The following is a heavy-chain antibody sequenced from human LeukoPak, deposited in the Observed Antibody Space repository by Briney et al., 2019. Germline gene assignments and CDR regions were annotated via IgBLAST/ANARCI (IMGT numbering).Heavy chain of an antibody. CDR2: VNPNSGDT. V-gene: IGHV1-8*01. Sequence: ASVKVSCKASGYTFTSSDIDWVRQATGQGLEWMGWVNPNSGDTGYAQKFQGRVIMTRNTSISTAYMELSSLRSEDTAVYYCARGTGNSAALDIWGQGTMVSVSS. CDR1: GYTFTSSD. J-gene: IGHJ3*02. CDR3: ARGTGNSAALDI.